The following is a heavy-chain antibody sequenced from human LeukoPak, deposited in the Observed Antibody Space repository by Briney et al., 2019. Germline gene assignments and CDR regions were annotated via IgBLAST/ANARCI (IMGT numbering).Heavy chain of an antibody. V-gene: IGHV4-38-2*01. D-gene: IGHD3-22*01. CDR1: GYSISSGYH. CDR3: ARHPHYYDSSGYYLAWFDP. J-gene: IGHJ5*02. CDR2: IYHSGST. Sequence: SETLSLTCAVSGYSISSGYHWGWIRQPPGKGLEWIGSIYHSGSTYYNPSLKSRVTISVVTSKNQFSLKLSSVTAADTAVYYCARHPHYYDSSGYYLAWFDPWGQGTLVTVSS.